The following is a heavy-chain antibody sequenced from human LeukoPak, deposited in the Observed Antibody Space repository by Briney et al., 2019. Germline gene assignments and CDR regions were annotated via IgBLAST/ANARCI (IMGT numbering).Heavy chain of an antibody. J-gene: IGHJ4*02. CDR3: ARGMTTVTDYFDY. CDR2: INHSGST. CDR1: GGSFSGYY. D-gene: IGHD4-17*01. Sequence: SETLSLTCAVYGGSFSGYYWSWIRQPPGKGLEWIGEINHSGSTNYNPSLKSRVTISVDTSKNQFSLKLSSVTAADTAVYYCARGMTTVTDYFDYWGQGTLVTVSS. V-gene: IGHV4-34*01.